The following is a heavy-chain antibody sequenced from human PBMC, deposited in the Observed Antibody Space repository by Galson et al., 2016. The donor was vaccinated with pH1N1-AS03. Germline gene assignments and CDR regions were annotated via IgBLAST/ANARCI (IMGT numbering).Heavy chain of an antibody. CDR3: ATRILS. J-gene: IGHJ4*02. CDR2: MKPDGSEK. V-gene: IGHV3-7*03. CDR1: GITFSSYA. D-gene: IGHD2/OR15-2a*01. Sequence: SLRLSCAASGITFSSYAMHRVRQSPGKGLEWVATMKPDGSEKYYLDSVRGRFTISRDNAKNSVYLEMNSLRADDTAVYYCATRILSGGQGTLVTVSS.